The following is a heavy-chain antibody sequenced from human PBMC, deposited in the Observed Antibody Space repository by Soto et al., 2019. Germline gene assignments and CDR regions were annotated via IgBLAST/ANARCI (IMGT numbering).Heavy chain of an antibody. V-gene: IGHV1-69*06. CDR1: GGTSTRYA. CDR3: NRGSEYDFWSGYL. J-gene: IGHJ4*02. CDR2: IVPMFGTS. Sequence: QERLVQSGAEVRKPGSSVKVSCKVTGGTSTRYAINWVRQAPGQGLEWMGGIVPMFGTSKYAQKFQGRVTITADTATNIAYMELRSLRSEDTAVYYCNRGSEYDFWSGYLWGQGTLFSVSS. D-gene: IGHD3-3*01.